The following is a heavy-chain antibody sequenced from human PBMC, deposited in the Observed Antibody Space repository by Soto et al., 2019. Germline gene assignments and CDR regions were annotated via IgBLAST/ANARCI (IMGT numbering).Heavy chain of an antibody. V-gene: IGHV3-53*01. CDR2: IYSGGST. Sequence: GGSLRLSCAASGFTVSSNYMSWVRQAPGKGLEWVSVIYSGGSTYYADSVKGRFTISRDNSKNTLYLQMNSLRAEDTAVYYCARGKIAAAGDAFDIWGQGTMVTVSS. CDR3: ARGKIAAAGDAFDI. J-gene: IGHJ3*02. D-gene: IGHD6-13*01. CDR1: GFTVSSNY.